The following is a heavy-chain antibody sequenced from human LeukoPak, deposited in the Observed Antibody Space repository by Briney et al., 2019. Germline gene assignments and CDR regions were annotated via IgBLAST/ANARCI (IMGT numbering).Heavy chain of an antibody. J-gene: IGHJ6*02. Sequence: SETLSLTCTVSGGSISSGSYYWSWIRQPAGKGLEWIGRIYTSGSTNYNPSLKSRVTISVDTSMNQFSLKLSSVTAADTAVYYCARSDYGMDVWGQGTTVTVSS. CDR3: ARSDYGMDV. CDR1: GGSISSGSYY. V-gene: IGHV4-61*02. CDR2: IYTSGST.